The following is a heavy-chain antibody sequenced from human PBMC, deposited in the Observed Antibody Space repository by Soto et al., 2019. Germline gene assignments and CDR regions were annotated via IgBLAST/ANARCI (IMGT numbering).Heavy chain of an antibody. Sequence: SETLSLTCTVSGGSISSSSYYWGWIRQPPGKGLEWIGSIYYSGSTYYNPSLKSRVTISVDTSKNQFSLKLSSVTAADTAVYYCAIQEYYDILTGYYNVNWFDPWGQGTLVTVSS. CDR1: GGSISSSSYY. D-gene: IGHD3-9*01. J-gene: IGHJ5*02. CDR3: AIQEYYDILTGYYNVNWFDP. CDR2: IYYSGST. V-gene: IGHV4-39*01.